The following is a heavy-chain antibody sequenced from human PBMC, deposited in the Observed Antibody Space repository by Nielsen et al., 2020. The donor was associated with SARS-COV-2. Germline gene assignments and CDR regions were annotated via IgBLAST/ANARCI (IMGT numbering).Heavy chain of an antibody. CDR3: ARGRREANNLLDVFDI. V-gene: IGHV6-1*01. Sequence: SQTLSLTCAISGDSLSNNNAAWNWLRQSPSRGLEWLGRTYQRSRWYTDYADFVKSRITIKPDTSKNQYFLELNSMTPEDTAVYYCARGRREANNLLDVFDIWGQGTTVTVS. J-gene: IGHJ3*02. CDR1: GDSLSNNNAA. D-gene: IGHD5-24*01. CDR2: TYQRSRWYT.